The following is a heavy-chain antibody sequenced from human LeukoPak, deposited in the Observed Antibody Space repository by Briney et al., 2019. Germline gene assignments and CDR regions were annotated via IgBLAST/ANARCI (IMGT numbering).Heavy chain of an antibody. CDR1: GYTFTSYG. CDR3: ARDKRIAAAGTRYYYYGMDV. V-gene: IGHV1-18*01. J-gene: IGHJ6*02. CDR2: ISAYNGNT. Sequence: ASVKVSCKDSGYTFTSYGISWVRQAPGQGLEWMGWISAYNGNTNYAQKLQGRVTMTTDTSTSTAYMELRSLRSDDTAVYYCARDKRIAAAGTRYYYYGMDVWGQGTTVTVSS. D-gene: IGHD6-13*01.